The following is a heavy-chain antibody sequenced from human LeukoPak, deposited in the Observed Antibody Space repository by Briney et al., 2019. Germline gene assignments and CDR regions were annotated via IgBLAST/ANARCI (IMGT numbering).Heavy chain of an antibody. CDR3: ARTILSEWFGELLSWFDP. J-gene: IGHJ5*02. CDR2: IYYSGST. D-gene: IGHD3-10*01. V-gene: IGHV4-61*08. CDR1: GGSISSGDYY. Sequence: PSETLSLTCTVSGGSISSGDYYWSWIRQPPGKGLEWIGYIYYSGSTNYNPSLKSRVTISVDTSKNQFSLKLSSVTAADTAVYYCARTILSEWFGELLSWFDPWGQGTLVTVSS.